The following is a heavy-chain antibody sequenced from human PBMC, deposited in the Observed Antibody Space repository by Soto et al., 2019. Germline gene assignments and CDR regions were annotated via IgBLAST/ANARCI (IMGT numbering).Heavy chain of an antibody. D-gene: IGHD2-2*01. CDR1: GYTLTELS. CDR3: ATPNRLLPEIVLVPAAPHYGMDV. J-gene: IGHJ6*02. CDR2: FDPEDGET. V-gene: IGHV1-24*01. Sequence: GASVKVSCKVSGYTLTELSMHWVRQAPGKGLEWMGGFDPEDGETIYAQKFQGRVTMTEDTSTDTAYMELSSLRSEDTAVYYCATPNRLLPEIVLVPAAPHYGMDVWGQGTTVTSP.